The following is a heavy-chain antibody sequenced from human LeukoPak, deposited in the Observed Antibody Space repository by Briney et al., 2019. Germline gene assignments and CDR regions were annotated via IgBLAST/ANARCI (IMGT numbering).Heavy chain of an antibody. CDR3: AKSLDFRWNYYFDY. CDR1: GLTFSSYA. CDR2: ISGSGGNT. Sequence: GGSLRLSCAASGLTFSSYAMSWVRQAPGKGLEWVSAISGSGGNTYYADSVKGRFTISRDNSKNTLYLQMNSPRVEDTAVYYCAKSLDFRWNYYFDYWGQGTLVTVSS. J-gene: IGHJ4*02. V-gene: IGHV3-23*01. D-gene: IGHD1-7*01.